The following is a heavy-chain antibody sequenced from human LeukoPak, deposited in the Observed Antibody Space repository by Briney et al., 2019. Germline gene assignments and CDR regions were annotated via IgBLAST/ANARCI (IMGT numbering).Heavy chain of an antibody. Sequence: GGSLRLSCAASGFTFSSYGMHWVRQAPGKGLEWVAVISYDGSNKYYADSVKGRFTISRDNSKDTLYLQMNSLRAEDTAVYYCASSRGYSSGPFDYWGQGTLVTVSS. CDR1: GFTFSSYG. D-gene: IGHD5-18*01. J-gene: IGHJ4*02. CDR3: ASSRGYSSGPFDY. V-gene: IGHV3-30*03. CDR2: ISYDGSNK.